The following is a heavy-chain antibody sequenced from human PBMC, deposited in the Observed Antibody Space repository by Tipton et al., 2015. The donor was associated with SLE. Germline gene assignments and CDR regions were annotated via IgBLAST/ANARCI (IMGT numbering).Heavy chain of an antibody. CDR3: ARDYYDSSGNYRVFDY. J-gene: IGHJ4*02. CDR2: IYHSGST. V-gene: IGHV4-39*07. Sequence: TLSLTCTVSSGSISGGDYYWSWIRQPPGKGLEWIGSIYHSGSTYYNPSLKSRVTISVDTSKNQFSLKLSSVTAADTAVYYCARDYYDSSGNYRVFDYWGQGTLVTVSS. CDR1: SGSISGGDYY. D-gene: IGHD3-22*01.